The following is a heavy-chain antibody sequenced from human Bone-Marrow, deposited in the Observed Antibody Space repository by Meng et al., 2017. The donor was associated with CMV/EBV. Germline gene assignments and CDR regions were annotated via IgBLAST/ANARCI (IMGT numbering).Heavy chain of an antibody. V-gene: IGHV4-39*01. CDR1: GGSISSSSYY. J-gene: IGHJ4*02. CDR3: ARALTYYDFWSGYSPNYFDY. CDR2: FYYSGST. D-gene: IGHD3-3*01. Sequence: SETLSLTCTVSGGSISSSSYYWGWIRQPPGKGLEWIGSFYYSGSTFYNPSLESRVTISVDTSKTQFSLKLSSVTAADTAVYYCARALTYYDFWSGYSPNYFDYWGQGTRVTVSS.